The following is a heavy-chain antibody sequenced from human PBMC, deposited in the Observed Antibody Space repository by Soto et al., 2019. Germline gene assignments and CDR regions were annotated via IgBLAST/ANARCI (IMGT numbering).Heavy chain of an antibody. V-gene: IGHV3-30*18. CDR2: VSHDGRNT. D-gene: IGHD3-3*02. Sequence: VQLVESGGGVVQPGRSLRLSCAASGFTFSDYAMHWVRQAPGKGLEWVAVVSHDGRNTHYADSVKGRFTISRDSSKNTGSLKMTSLRAEDTAVYYCAKGGRHLLVTSDVNYWGQGDLVTVSS. CDR3: AKGGRHLLVTSDVNY. J-gene: IGHJ4*02. CDR1: GFTFSDYA.